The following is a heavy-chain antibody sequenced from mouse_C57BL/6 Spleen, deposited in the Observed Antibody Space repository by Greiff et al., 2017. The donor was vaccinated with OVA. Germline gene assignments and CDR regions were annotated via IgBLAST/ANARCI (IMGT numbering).Heavy chain of an antibody. V-gene: IGHV1-19*01. CDR3: ARSVRNYGRVGYFDV. CDR2: INPYNGGT. CDR1: GYTFTDYY. Sequence: VQLQQSGPVLVKPGASVKMSCKASGYTFTDYYMNWVKQSHGKSLEWIGVINPYNGGTSYNQKFKGKATLTVDKSSSTAYMELNSLTSEDSAVYYCARSVRNYGRVGYFDVWGTGTTVTVSS. J-gene: IGHJ1*03. D-gene: IGHD1-1*01.